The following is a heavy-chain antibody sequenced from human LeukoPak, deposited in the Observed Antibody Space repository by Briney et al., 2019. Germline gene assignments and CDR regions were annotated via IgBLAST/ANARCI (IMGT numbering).Heavy chain of an antibody. CDR1: GYSFTSYW. Sequence: GESLKISCKGSGYSFTSYWIGWVRQMPRKGLEWMGIIYPGDSNTRYSPSFQGQVTISADRSISTAYLQWSSLEASDTAIYYCARRAYYDTSAPHYDYWGQGTLVTVSS. CDR3: ARRAYYDTSAPHYDY. V-gene: IGHV5-51*01. CDR2: IYPGDSNT. J-gene: IGHJ4*02. D-gene: IGHD3-22*01.